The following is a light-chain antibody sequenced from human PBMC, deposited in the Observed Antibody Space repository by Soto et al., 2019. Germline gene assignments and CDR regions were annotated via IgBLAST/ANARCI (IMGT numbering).Light chain of an antibody. CDR2: GNS. J-gene: IGLJ2*01. CDR3: QSYDSSLSTSV. Sequence: QLVLTQPPSVSGAPGQRVTISCTGSSSNIGAGYDVNWYQQLPGTAPKVLIYGNSNRPSGVPDRFFGSKSGASASLAITGLQAEDEADYYCQSYDSSLSTSVFGGGTKLTVL. CDR1: SSNIGAGYD. V-gene: IGLV1-40*01.